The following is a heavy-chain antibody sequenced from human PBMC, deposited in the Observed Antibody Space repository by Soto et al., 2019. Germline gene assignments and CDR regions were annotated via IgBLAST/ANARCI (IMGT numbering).Heavy chain of an antibody. CDR1: GFKFSAYA. D-gene: IGHD3-3*01. J-gene: IGHJ4*02. Sequence: QLLESGGALIQPGGSLRVSCVASGFKFSAYAMTWLRQSPGQGLQWVSSISTSGNTTFYADSVKGRFTISRDNSRNTRYRQRRSLRAEDSARYFCAKSPHRVFAYLDIWAQGSLVTVAS. CDR2: ISTSGNTT. CDR3: AKSPHRVFAYLDI. V-gene: IGHV3-23*01.